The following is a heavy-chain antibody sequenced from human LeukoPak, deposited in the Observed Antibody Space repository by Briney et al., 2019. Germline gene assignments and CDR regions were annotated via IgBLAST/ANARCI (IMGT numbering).Heavy chain of an antibody. Sequence: PGGSLRLSCVASGFTFGNYGMHWVRQAPGKGLEWVAVLSYDGSNSYYVDSVKGRFTISRDNSKNTLYLQMNSLRAEDTAVYYCASGLRGVAGTSFAFYWGQGTLVTVSS. CDR3: ASGLRGVAGTSFAFY. CDR2: LSYDGSNS. J-gene: IGHJ4*02. CDR1: GFTFGNYG. D-gene: IGHD6-19*01. V-gene: IGHV3-30*03.